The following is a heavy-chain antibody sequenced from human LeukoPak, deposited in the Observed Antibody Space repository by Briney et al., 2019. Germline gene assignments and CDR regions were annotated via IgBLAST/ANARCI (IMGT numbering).Heavy chain of an antibody. CDR2: IYYSGST. CDR1: GGSISSSSYY. J-gene: IGHJ4*02. CDR3: ARNASVVPRVMPEGLYFFDY. Sequence: NPSETLSLTCTVSGGSISSSSYYWGWIRQPPGKGLEWIGSIYYSGSTYYNPSLKSRVTISVDTSKNQFSLKLTSVTAADTGVYYCARNASVVPRVMPEGLYFFDYWGQGTLVTVSS. D-gene: IGHD2-2*01. V-gene: IGHV4-39*01.